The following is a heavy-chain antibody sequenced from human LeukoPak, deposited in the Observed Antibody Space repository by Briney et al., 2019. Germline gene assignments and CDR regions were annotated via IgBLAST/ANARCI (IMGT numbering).Heavy chain of an antibody. Sequence: GGSLRLSCAASGFTVSSNSMSWVRQAPGKGLEWVSSISSSSSYIYYADSVKGRFTISRDNAKNSLYLQMNSLRAEDTAVYYCARDPGYCSGGSCHLYYFDYWGQGTLVTVPS. J-gene: IGHJ4*02. V-gene: IGHV3-21*01. D-gene: IGHD2-15*01. CDR1: GFTVSSNS. CDR2: ISSSSSYI. CDR3: ARDPGYCSGGSCHLYYFDY.